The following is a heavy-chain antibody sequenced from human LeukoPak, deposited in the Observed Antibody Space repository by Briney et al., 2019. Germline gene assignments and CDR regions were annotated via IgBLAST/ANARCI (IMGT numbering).Heavy chain of an antibody. CDR1: GFTFNIYG. CDR2: ISHEGSNQ. V-gene: IGHV3-30*18. D-gene: IGHD6-19*01. Sequence: GRSLRLSCVASGFTFNIYGMHWVRQAPGKGLEWVAVISHEGSNQHYADSVKGRFTISRDNSKNTVFLQMNSLRAEDTAVYFCAKELSSGLPENWGQGTLVTVSS. CDR3: AKELSSGLPEN. J-gene: IGHJ4*02.